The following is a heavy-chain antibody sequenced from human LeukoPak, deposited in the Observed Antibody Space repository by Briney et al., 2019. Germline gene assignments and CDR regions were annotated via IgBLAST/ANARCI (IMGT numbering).Heavy chain of an antibody. J-gene: IGHJ6*03. Sequence: SETLSLTCAVYGGSFSGYYWSWIRQPPGKGLEWIGEINHSGSTNYNPSLKSRVTISVGTSKNQFSLKLSSVTAADTAVYYCARGSAARPYYYYYCYMDVWGKGTTVTVSS. V-gene: IGHV4-34*01. CDR1: GGSFSGYY. D-gene: IGHD6-6*01. CDR2: INHSGST. CDR3: ARGSAARPYYYYYCYMDV.